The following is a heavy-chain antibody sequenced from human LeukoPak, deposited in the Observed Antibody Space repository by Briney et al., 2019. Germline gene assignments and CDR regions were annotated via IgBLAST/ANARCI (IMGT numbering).Heavy chain of an antibody. D-gene: IGHD2-2*02. CDR3: AREDCSSTSCYRYFDY. CDR2: IWYDGSNK. V-gene: IGHV3-33*01. CDR1: GFTFSSYG. Sequence: GRSLRLSCAAPGFTFSSYGMHWVRQAPGKGLEWVAVIWYDGSNKYYADSVKGRFTFSRDNSKNTLYLQMNSLRAEDTAVYYCAREDCSSTSCYRYFDYWGQGTLVTVSS. J-gene: IGHJ4*02.